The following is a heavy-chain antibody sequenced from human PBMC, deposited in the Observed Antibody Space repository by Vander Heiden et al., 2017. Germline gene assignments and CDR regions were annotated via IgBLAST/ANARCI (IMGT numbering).Heavy chain of an antibody. CDR2: INGDGSDT. J-gene: IGHJ6*02. CDR3: AKDKNSMDV. CDR1: GFTFSDYW. V-gene: IGHV3-74*01. Sequence: GESGGGLVQPGGSLRLSCAASGFTFSDYWMHWVRQAPGKGLVWVSGINGDGSDTKYADSVKGRFTISRDNAKNTLYLQMNSLRAEDMALYYCAKDKNSMDVWGQETTVTASS.